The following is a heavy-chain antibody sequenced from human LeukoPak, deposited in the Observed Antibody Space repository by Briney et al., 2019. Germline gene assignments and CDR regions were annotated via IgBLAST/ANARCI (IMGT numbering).Heavy chain of an antibody. CDR2: ISWNSGSI. V-gene: IGHV3-9*01. Sequence: GGSLRLSCAASGFTFDDYAMHWVRQAPGKGLEWVSGISWNSGSIGYADSVKGRFTISRDNAKNSLYLQMNGLRAEDTALYYCAKDIDGWGIGYCSSTSCAPFDYWGQGTLVTVSS. D-gene: IGHD2-2*01. J-gene: IGHJ4*02. CDR1: GFTFDDYA. CDR3: AKDIDGWGIGYCSSTSCAPFDY.